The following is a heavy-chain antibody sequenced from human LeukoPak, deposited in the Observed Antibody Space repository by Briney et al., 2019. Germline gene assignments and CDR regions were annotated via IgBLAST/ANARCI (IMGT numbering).Heavy chain of an antibody. CDR2: IYPGDSDT. Sequence: GESLKISCKGSGYSFTSYWIGWVRQMPGKGLEWMGIIYPGDSDTRYSPSFQGQVTISADKSISTAYLQWSSLKASDTAMYYCARPRGDSSGYPDAFDIWGQGTMVTVSS. CDR1: GYSFTSYW. D-gene: IGHD3-22*01. J-gene: IGHJ3*02. CDR3: ARPRGDSSGYPDAFDI. V-gene: IGHV5-51*01.